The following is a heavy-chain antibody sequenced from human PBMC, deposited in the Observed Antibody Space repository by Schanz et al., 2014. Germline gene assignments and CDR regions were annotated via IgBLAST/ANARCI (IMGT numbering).Heavy chain of an antibody. J-gene: IGHJ4*02. V-gene: IGHV3-11*01. CDR3: AKVAPTPTHRDS. CDR1: GFTFSDYY. D-gene: IGHD1-1*01. CDR2: ISDSGDST. Sequence: QVQLVDSGGGLVKPGGSLRLSCAASGFTFSDYYMTWIRQAPGKGLEWVSDISDSGDSTHYADSVKGRFTISRDNAKNSLFLQMNSLSAEDTAVYYCAKVAPTPTHRDSWGQGTLVTVSS.